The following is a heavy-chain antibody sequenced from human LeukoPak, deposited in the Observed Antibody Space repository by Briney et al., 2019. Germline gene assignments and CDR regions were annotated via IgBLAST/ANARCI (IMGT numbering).Heavy chain of an antibody. Sequence: GASVKVSCKASAYTFTSYDINWVRRATGQGLEWMGWMNPNSGNTGYAQKFQGRVTMTRNTSISTAYMELSSLRSEDTAVYYCARGAPGSYCSGGSCPYFDYWGRGNLISVSS. CDR2: MNPNSGNT. D-gene: IGHD2-15*01. CDR1: AYTFTSYD. V-gene: IGHV1-8*01. J-gene: IGHJ4*02. CDR3: ARGAPGSYCSGGSCPYFDY.